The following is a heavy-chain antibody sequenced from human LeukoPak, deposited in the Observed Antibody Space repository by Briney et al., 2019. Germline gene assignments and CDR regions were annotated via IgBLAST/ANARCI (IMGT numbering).Heavy chain of an antibody. J-gene: IGHJ6*04. D-gene: IGHD2-2*01. Sequence: SETLSLTCAVYGGSFSGYYWSWIRQPPGKGLEWIGEINHSGSTNYNPSLKSRVTISVDTSKNQFSLKLSSVTAADTAVYYCAREGTAAPCGMDVWGKGTTVTVSS. V-gene: IGHV4-34*01. CDR1: GGSFSGYY. CDR2: INHSGST. CDR3: AREGTAAPCGMDV.